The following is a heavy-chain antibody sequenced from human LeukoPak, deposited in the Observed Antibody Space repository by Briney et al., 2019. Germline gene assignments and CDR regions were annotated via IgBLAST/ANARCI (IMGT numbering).Heavy chain of an antibody. CDR3: ATQPRYYYDSSG. Sequence: GRSLRLSCAASGFTFSSYSMNWVRQAPGKGLEWVSSISSSRRYIYYADALKGRFTISRDNAKNSLYLQMNSLRAEDTAVYYCATQPRYYYDSSGWGQGTLVTVSS. J-gene: IGHJ4*02. CDR2: ISSSRRYI. D-gene: IGHD3-22*01. V-gene: IGHV3-21*01. CDR1: GFTFSSYS.